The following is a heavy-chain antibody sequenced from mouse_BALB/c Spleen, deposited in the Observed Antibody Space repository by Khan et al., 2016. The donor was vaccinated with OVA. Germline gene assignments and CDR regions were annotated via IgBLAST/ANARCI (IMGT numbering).Heavy chain of an antibody. D-gene: IGHD2-14*01. CDR2: INPSNGYT. V-gene: IGHV1-4*01. J-gene: IGHJ3*01. CDR1: GYTFTSYS. Sequence: VQLQESGAELARPGASVKMSCTASGYTFTSYSIHWIKQRPGQGLEWIGYINPSNGYTTYNQKFKDKATLTTDKSSNTAYLQLSSLTSDDSAVYNSVRDWGYHRNDGWFAYWGQGTLVTVSA. CDR3: VRDWGYHRNDGWFAY.